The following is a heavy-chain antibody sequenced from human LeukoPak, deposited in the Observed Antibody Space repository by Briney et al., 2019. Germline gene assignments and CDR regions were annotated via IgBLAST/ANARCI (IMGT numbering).Heavy chain of an antibody. CDR1: GFTFSSYA. Sequence: PGGSLRLSCAASGFTFSSYAMSWVRQAPGKGLEWVSAISGSGGSTYYADSVKGRVTISSDNSKNTLYLQMHSLRAEDTAVYYCAKDRTSGIVVVSPGTLWGQGALVTVSS. V-gene: IGHV3-23*01. CDR3: AKDRTSGIVVVSPGTL. J-gene: IGHJ4*02. CDR2: ISGSGGST. D-gene: IGHD2-21*01.